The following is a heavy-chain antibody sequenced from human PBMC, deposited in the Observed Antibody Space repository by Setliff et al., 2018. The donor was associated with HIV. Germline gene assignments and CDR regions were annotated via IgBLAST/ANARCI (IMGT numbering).Heavy chain of an antibody. Sequence: SETLSLTCTVSGGSINSLYWDWVRQPAGRGLEWIGRIFASGNTNYNPSLKSRVTMSVDTSKNQFSLNLNPVTAADTAVYYCARDRTEFVDGGYYPYYFDSWGQGTLVTVSS. D-gene: IGHD3-22*01. J-gene: IGHJ4*02. CDR1: GGSINSLY. CDR3: ARDRTEFVDGGYYPYYFDS. CDR2: IFASGNT. V-gene: IGHV4-4*07.